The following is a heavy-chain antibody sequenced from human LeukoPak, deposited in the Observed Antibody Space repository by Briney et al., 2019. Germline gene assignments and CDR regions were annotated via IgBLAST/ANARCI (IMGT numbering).Heavy chain of an antibody. CDR1: GFTFSSYW. V-gene: IGHV3-7*01. D-gene: IGHD6-19*01. Sequence: PGGSLRLSCAASGFTFSSYWMSWVRQAPGKGLEWVANIKQDGSEKYYVDSVKGRFTISRDNAKNSLYLQMNSLRAEDTAVYYCAKARKGQWLGSNDAFDIWGQGTMVTVSS. J-gene: IGHJ3*02. CDR2: IKQDGSEK. CDR3: AKARKGQWLGSNDAFDI.